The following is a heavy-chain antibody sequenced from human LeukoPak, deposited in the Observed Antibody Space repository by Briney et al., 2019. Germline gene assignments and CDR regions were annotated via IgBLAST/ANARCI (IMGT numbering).Heavy chain of an antibody. J-gene: IGHJ5*02. Sequence: GGSLRLSCAASGFDLSTYEMTWARQAPGKGLEWIADITISGHTKNYADSVKGRFTISRDNARTSLYLQMNSLRVEDTGVYYCARGDPNADLWGQGTLVTVSS. CDR1: GFDLSTYE. CDR3: ARGDPNADL. V-gene: IGHV3-48*03. CDR2: ITISGHTK.